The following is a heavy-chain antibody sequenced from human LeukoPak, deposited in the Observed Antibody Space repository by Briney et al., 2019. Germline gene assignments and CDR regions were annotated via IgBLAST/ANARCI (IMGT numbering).Heavy chain of an antibody. CDR2: IIGSAVNT. Sequence: PGGSLRLSCGASGLTVSSYGMSWVRQAPGKGLEWVSTIIGSAVNTYYAASVKGRFTISRDDSKNTVYLQMTSLRAEDTAVYSCAKYTSGTSYRGLDQWGQGTLVTVSS. J-gene: IGHJ4*02. CDR3: AKYTSGTSYRGLDQ. D-gene: IGHD3-10*01. V-gene: IGHV3-23*01. CDR1: GLTVSSYG.